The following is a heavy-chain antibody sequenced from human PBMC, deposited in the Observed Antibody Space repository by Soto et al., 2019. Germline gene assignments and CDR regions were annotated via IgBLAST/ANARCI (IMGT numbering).Heavy chain of an antibody. V-gene: IGHV1-69*01. CDR1: GGTFSSYA. D-gene: IGHD3-22*01. CDR3: ARYYYDSSGYYYEEVY. J-gene: IGHJ4*02. Sequence: QVQLVQSGAEVKKPGSSVKVSCKASGGTFSSYAISWVRQSPGQGLEWMGGIIPSFGTANYAQKVQGRVTITADESTSTAYMELSSLRSEDTAVYYCARYYYDSSGYYYEEVYWGQGTLVTVSS. CDR2: IIPSFGTA.